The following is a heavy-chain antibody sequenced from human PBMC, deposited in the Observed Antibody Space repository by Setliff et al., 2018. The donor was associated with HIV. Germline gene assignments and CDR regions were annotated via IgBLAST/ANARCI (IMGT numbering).Heavy chain of an antibody. V-gene: IGHV1-8*01. Sequence: ASVKVSCKASATFTNVDIHWLRRATGQGLEWMGWMNPNSGVSGYGQKFQGRVTMTRDTSISTAYMELSSLTSEDAAVYYCARGKGVGGVIITGGLDVWGKGTTVTVSS. CDR1: ATFTNVD. CDR3: ARGKGVGGVIITGGLDV. CDR2: MNPNSGVS. D-gene: IGHD3-10*01. J-gene: IGHJ6*04.